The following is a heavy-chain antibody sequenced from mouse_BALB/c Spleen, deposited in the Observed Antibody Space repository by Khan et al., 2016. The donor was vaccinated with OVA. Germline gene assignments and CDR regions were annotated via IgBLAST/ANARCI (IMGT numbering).Heavy chain of an antibody. CDR3: AGRGAHYAMDY. Sequence: VQLQQSGPGLVKPSQSLSLTCTVTGYSITSDYAWNWIRQFPGNKLEWMGYISYSGSTSYNPSLKSRISITRDTSKNQFFLQLNSVTTEDTATYYCAGRGAHYAMDYWGQGTSVTVAS. J-gene: IGHJ4*01. CDR2: ISYSGST. V-gene: IGHV3-2*02. D-gene: IGHD3-1*01. CDR1: GYSITSDYA.